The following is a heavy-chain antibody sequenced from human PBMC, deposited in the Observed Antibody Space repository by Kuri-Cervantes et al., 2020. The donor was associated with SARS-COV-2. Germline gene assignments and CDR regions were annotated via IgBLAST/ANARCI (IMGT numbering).Heavy chain of an antibody. Sequence: GESLKISCAASGFTFSSYGMHWVRQAPGKGLEWVAFIRYDGSNKYYADSVKGRFTISRDNSKNTLYLQMNSLRAEDMALYYCAKGLRRLVYDAFDIWGQGTMVTVSS. CDR1: GFTFSSYG. CDR2: IRYDGSNK. D-gene: IGHD6-19*01. CDR3: AKGLRRLVYDAFDI. J-gene: IGHJ3*02. V-gene: IGHV3-30*02.